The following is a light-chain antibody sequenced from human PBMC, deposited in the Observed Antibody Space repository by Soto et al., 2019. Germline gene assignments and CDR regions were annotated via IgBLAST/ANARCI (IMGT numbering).Light chain of an antibody. CDR1: SSEVGGYDY. J-gene: IGLJ1*01. CDR2: EVN. Sequence: QSVLTQPPSASGSPGQSVTISCTGTSSEVGGYDYVSWYQQHPGKAPELIIYEVNKRPSGVPDRFSGSKSGNTASLTVSGLQAEDEADYYCNSYSGSNNFVVFGTGTKVTVL. CDR3: NSYSGSNNFVV. V-gene: IGLV2-8*01.